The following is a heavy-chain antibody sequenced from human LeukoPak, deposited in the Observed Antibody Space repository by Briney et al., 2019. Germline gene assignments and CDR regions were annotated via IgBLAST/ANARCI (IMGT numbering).Heavy chain of an antibody. Sequence: ASVKVSCKASGYTFTSYAMNWVRQAPGQGLEWMGWINTNTGNPTYAQGFTGRFVFSLDTSVSTAYLQISSLKAEDTAVYYCARGPYGDYEVGYYYYMDVWGKGTTVTVSS. J-gene: IGHJ6*03. CDR2: INTNTGNP. D-gene: IGHD4-17*01. CDR3: ARGPYGDYEVGYYYYMDV. V-gene: IGHV7-4-1*02. CDR1: GYTFTSYA.